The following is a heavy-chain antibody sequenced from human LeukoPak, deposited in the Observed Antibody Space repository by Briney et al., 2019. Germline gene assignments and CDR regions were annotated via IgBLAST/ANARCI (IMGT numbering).Heavy chain of an antibody. V-gene: IGHV3-23*01. CDR2: ITGNGVNT. Sequence: GGSLRLSCAASGFTFSSYAMSWVRQAPGEGLEWVSAITGNGVNTYHADSVKGRFSISRDDSTNTLYLQMNSLRAEDTAVYYCAKTGNWGSEWYFDLWGRGTLVTVSS. CDR3: AKTGNWGSEWYFDL. D-gene: IGHD7-27*01. CDR1: GFTFSSYA. J-gene: IGHJ2*01.